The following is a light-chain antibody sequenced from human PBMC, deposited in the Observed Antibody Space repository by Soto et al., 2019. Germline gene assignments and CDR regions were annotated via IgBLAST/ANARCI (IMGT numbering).Light chain of an antibody. CDR1: QSVSTW. CDR3: QQYASYSSLT. CDR2: KAS. Sequence: DIQMTQSPSILSASVGDRVTITCRASQSVSTWVAWYEQKPGKAPKLLIFKASILQGGVPSRFSGGGSGAEFTLTISSLQPDDFATYYCQQYASYSSLTFGGGTKVEIK. J-gene: IGKJ4*01. V-gene: IGKV1-5*03.